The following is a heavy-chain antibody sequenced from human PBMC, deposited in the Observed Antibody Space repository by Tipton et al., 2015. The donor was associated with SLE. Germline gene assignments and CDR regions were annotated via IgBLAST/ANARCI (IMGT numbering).Heavy chain of an antibody. V-gene: IGHV3/OR16-13*01. CDR2: INSDGSST. CDR3: TPQYDFWSGPRGG. J-gene: IGHJ4*02. CDR1: GFTFSSYW. Sequence: SLRLSCAASGFTFSSYWMHWVRQAPGKGLVWVSRINSDGSSTSYADSVKGRFTISRDNSKNTLYLQMNSLRAEDTAVYYCTPQYDFWSGPRGGWGQGTLVTVSS. D-gene: IGHD3-3*01.